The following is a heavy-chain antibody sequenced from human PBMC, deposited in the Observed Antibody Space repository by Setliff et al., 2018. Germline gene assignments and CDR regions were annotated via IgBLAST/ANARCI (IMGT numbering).Heavy chain of an antibody. V-gene: IGHV5-51*01. D-gene: IGHD6-25*01. J-gene: IGHJ3*02. CDR1: GYSFINYW. CDR2: IYPGDSDT. CDR3: ARLGAPASHDAFDI. Sequence: GESLKISCKGSGYSFINYWIGWVRQMPGKGLEWMGIIYPGDSDTTYSPSFQGQVTISADRSISTAYLQWSSLKASDTAMYYCARLGAPASHDAFDIWGQGTMVTVSS.